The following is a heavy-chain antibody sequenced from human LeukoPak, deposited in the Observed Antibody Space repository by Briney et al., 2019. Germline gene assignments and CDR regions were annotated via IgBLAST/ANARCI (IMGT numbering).Heavy chain of an antibody. Sequence: SETLSLTCTVSGGSISSYYWSWIRQPPGKGLEWIGYIYYSGSTNYNPPLKSRVTISVDTSKNQFSLKLSSVTAADTAVYYCARDGDYSGYDSLDYWGQGTLVTVSS. CDR2: IYYSGST. CDR3: ARDGDYSGYDSLDY. V-gene: IGHV4-59*01. D-gene: IGHD5-12*01. CDR1: GGSISSYY. J-gene: IGHJ4*02.